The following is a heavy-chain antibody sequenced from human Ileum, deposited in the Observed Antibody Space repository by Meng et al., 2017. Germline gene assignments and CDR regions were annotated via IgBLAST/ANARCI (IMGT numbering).Heavy chain of an antibody. CDR3: AREWWAFDI. J-gene: IGHJ3*02. CDR2: IYYTGST. CDR1: AGSISSYY. D-gene: IGHD2-15*01. V-gene: IGHV4-59*01. Sequence: SETLSLTCTDSAGSISSYYWSWIRQPPGKGLEWIGYIYYTGSTSYNPSLNSRVTMSVDTSKNQFSLKLSSVTAADTAVYYCAREWWAFDIWGQGTMVTVSS.